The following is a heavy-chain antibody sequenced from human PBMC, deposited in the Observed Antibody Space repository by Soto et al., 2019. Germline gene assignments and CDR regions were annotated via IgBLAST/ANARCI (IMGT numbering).Heavy chain of an antibody. CDR2: ISSSGSTI. J-gene: IGHJ6*02. CDR1: GFTFSDYY. CDR3: AVYPGDSSGYYWYYYYGMDV. Sequence: GGSLRLSCAASGFTFSDYYMSWIRQAPGKGLEWVSYISSSGSTIYYADSMKGRFTISRDNAKNSLYLQMNSLRAEDTAVYYCAVYPGDSSGYYWYYYYGMDVWGQGTTVTVSS. D-gene: IGHD3-22*01. V-gene: IGHV3-11*01.